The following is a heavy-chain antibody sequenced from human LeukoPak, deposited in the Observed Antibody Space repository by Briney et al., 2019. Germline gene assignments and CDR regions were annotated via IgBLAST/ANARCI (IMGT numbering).Heavy chain of an antibody. V-gene: IGHV3-48*03. CDR3: ARVPGFGELLLSDNWFDP. D-gene: IGHD3-10*01. Sequence: GGSLRLSCAASGFTFSSYEMNWVRQAPGKGLEWVSYISSSGSTIYYADSVKGRFTISRDNAKNSLYLQMNSLRAEDTAVYYCARVPGFGELLLSDNWFDPWGQGTLVTVSS. CDR1: GFTFSSYE. J-gene: IGHJ5*02. CDR2: ISSSGSTI.